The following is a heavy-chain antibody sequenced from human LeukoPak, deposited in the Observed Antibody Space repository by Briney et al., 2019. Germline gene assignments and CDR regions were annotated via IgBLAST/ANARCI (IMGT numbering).Heavy chain of an antibody. J-gene: IGHJ3*01. CDR1: GGSISSYY. Sequence: SETLSLTCTVSGGSISSYYWSWIRQPPGKGLEWIGYIYYSGSTNYNPSLKSRVTISVDTSKNQFSLKLSSVTAADTAVYYCASLGYCSGGSCYSEGVHWGQGTMDTVSS. V-gene: IGHV4-59*01. CDR3: ASLGYCSGGSCYSEGVH. D-gene: IGHD2-15*01. CDR2: IYYSGST.